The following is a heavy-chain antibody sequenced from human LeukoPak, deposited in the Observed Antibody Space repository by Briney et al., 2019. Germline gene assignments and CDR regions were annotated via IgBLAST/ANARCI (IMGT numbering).Heavy chain of an antibody. V-gene: IGHV1-2*06. CDR2: INPNSGGT. CDR1: GYTFTGYY. Sequence: ASVKVSCKASGYTFTGYYMHWVRQAPGQGLEWMGRINPNSGGTNYAQKFQGRVTMTRDTSISTAYMELSRLRSDDTAVYYCARYRAQETPPYGEYGKDVWGQGTTVTVSS. D-gene: IGHD4-17*01. J-gene: IGHJ6*02. CDR3: ARYRAQETPPYGEYGKDV.